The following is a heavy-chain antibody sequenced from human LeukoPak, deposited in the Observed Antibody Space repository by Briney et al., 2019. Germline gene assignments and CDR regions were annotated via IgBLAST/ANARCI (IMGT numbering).Heavy chain of an antibody. Sequence: GGSLRLSCAASGFTFSSYAMHWVRQAPGKGLEWVAVISYDGSNKYYADSVKGRFTISRDNSKNTLYLQMNSLRAEDTAVYYCNSDSCGSGGEGSWGQGTLVTVSS. D-gene: IGHD5-18*01. CDR2: ISYDGSNK. CDR3: NSDSCGSGGEGS. CDR1: GFTFSSYA. V-gene: IGHV3-30-3*01. J-gene: IGHJ5*02.